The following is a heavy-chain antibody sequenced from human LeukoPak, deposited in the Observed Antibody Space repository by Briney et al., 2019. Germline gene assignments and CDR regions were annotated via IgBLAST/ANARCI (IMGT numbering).Heavy chain of an antibody. Sequence: SETLSLTCTVSGGSINNYYWSWIRQPPGKGLELIGYIHYSGSTSYNPSLKSRVTMSVDTSKNQFSLKVNSVTAADTAVYYCARRTGYYDGFDYWGQGTLVTVSS. V-gene: IGHV4-59*01. J-gene: IGHJ4*02. CDR3: ARRTGYYDGFDY. D-gene: IGHD3/OR15-3a*01. CDR1: GGSINNYY. CDR2: IHYSGST.